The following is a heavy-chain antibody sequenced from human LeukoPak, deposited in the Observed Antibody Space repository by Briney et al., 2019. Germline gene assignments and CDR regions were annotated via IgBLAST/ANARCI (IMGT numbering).Heavy chain of an antibody. V-gene: IGHV3-23*01. CDR2: ISGSGGST. CDR1: GFTFSSYA. CDR3: AKDQLGGYGLDYFDY. J-gene: IGHJ4*02. Sequence: GGSLRLSCAASGFTFSSYAMSWVRQAPGKGLEWVSAISGSGGSTYYADSVKGRFTISRDNSKNTLYLQMNSLRAEDTAVYYFAKDQLGGYGLDYFDYWGQGTLVTVSS. D-gene: IGHD3-3*01.